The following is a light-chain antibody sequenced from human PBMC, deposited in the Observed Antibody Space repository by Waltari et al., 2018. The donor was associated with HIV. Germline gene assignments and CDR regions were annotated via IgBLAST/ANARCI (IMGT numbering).Light chain of an antibody. J-gene: IGKJ4*01. CDR1: QSIRSN. Sequence: EIVMAQSPVTLSVSPGERATLSCRASQSIRSNLAWYQQKPGQAPRLLIYGASTRATGIPARFSGSGSGTEFTLTISSLQSEDFAVYYCQQYNNWPLTFGGGNKVEIK. CDR2: GAS. V-gene: IGKV3-15*01. CDR3: QQYNNWPLT.